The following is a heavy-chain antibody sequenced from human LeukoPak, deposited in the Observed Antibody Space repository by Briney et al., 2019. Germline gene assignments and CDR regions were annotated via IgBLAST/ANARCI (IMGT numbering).Heavy chain of an antibody. J-gene: IGHJ4*02. CDR3: ARGGYYYDSSGYSHLPDY. Sequence: SVKVSCEASGGTFSSYAISWVRQAPGQGLEWMGGIIPIVGTTNYAQMFQGRVTITADESTSTAYMELSSLRSEDTAVYYCARGGYYYDSSGYSHLPDYWGQGTLVTVSA. D-gene: IGHD3-22*01. CDR2: IIPIVGTT. V-gene: IGHV1-69*01. CDR1: GGTFSSYA.